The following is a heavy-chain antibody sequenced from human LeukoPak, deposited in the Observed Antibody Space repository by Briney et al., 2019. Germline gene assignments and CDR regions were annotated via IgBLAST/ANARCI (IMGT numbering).Heavy chain of an antibody. Sequence: PGGSLRLSCTASGFIFSSHWMTWVRQSPGKGLEWVANIKEDGSVKYYVDSVKGRFTISRDNTKNALYLQINSLRADDTAVYFCARDSTWLLDYWGQGTLVTVSS. V-gene: IGHV3-7*03. D-gene: IGHD6-19*01. CDR3: ARDSTWLLDY. CDR2: IKEDGSVK. J-gene: IGHJ4*02. CDR1: GFIFSSHW.